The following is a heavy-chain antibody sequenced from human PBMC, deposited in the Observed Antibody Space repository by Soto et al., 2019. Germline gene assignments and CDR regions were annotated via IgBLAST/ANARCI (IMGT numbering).Heavy chain of an antibody. Sequence: QVQLQESGPGLVKPSETLSLTCTVSGGSLSSYYWSWIRQPPGKGLECIGYIYYSGSTNYKPSLKSRATISVDTSKNQCSLKLSSVTAADTAVYYCARVTSGYRPHFEYWGQGTLVTVSS. J-gene: IGHJ4*02. D-gene: IGHD3-3*01. CDR3: ARVTSGYRPHFEY. V-gene: IGHV4-59*01. CDR2: IYYSGST. CDR1: GGSLSSYY.